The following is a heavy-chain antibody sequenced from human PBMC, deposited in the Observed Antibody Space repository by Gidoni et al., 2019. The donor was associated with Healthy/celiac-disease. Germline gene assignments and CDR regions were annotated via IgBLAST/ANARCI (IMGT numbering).Heavy chain of an antibody. CDR2: IKSKTDGGTT. J-gene: IGHJ6*02. V-gene: IGHV3-15*01. Sequence: EVQLVESGGGLVKHGGSLRLSCAASGFTFSNAWMSLVRQAPGKGLEWVGRIKSKTDGGTTDYAAPVKGRFTISRDDSKNTLYLQMNSLKTEDTAVYYCTTGYSSSWTWVYGMDVWGQGTTVTVSS. CDR1: GFTFSNAW. D-gene: IGHD6-13*01. CDR3: TTGYSSSWTWVYGMDV.